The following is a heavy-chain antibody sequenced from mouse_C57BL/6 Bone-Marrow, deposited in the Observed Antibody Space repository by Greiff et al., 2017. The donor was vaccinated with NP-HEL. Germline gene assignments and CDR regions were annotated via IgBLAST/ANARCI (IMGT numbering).Heavy chain of an antibody. V-gene: IGHV5-9*01. CDR3: ARGPVVVDV. Sequence: EVQGVESGGGLVKPGGSLKLSCAASGFTFSSYTMSWVRQTPEKRLEWVATISGGGGNTYYPDSVKGRFTISRDNAKNTLYLQMSSLRSEDTALYYCARGPVVVDVWGTGTTVTVSS. CDR1: GFTFSSYT. CDR2: ISGGGGNT. J-gene: IGHJ1*03. D-gene: IGHD1-1*01.